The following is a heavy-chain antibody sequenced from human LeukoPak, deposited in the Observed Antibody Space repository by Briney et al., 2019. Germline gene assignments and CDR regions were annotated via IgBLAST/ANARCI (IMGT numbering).Heavy chain of an antibody. J-gene: IGHJ5*02. CDR1: GGSISSSSYY. CDR3: ARELNLVRAVSYNWFDP. CDR2: IYTSGSI. Sequence: SETLSLTCTVSGGSISSSSYYWSWIRQPAGKGLEWIGRIYTSGSINYNSSLKSRVTISLDTSKNQFSLKLSSVTAADTAVYYCARELNLVRAVSYNWFDPWGQGTLVTVSS. V-gene: IGHV4-61*02. D-gene: IGHD3-10*01.